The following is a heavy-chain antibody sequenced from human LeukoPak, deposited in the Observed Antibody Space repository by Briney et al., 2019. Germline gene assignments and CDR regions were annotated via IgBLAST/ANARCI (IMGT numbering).Heavy chain of an antibody. J-gene: IGHJ4*02. CDR3: TRSRGYSYGTTFLDY. CDR2: IYTSGST. V-gene: IGHV4-61*02. D-gene: IGHD5-18*01. Sequence: SETLSLTCTVSGGSISSGSYYWSWIRQPAGKGLEWIGRIYTSGSTNYNPSLKSRVTISVDTSKNQFSLKLSSVTAADTAVYYCTRSRGYSYGTTFLDYWGQGTLVTVSS. CDR1: GGSISSGSYY.